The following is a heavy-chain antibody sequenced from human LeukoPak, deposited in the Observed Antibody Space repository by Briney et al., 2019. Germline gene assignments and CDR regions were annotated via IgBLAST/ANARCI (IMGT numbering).Heavy chain of an antibody. Sequence: SETLSLTCTVSGDSMSDDYWSWIRQPPGKGLEWIGYIYYTGSTNYNPSLTSRVTISVDTSKNQFSLKLTSVTAADTAVYYCARGPHWVTGDYDAFDIWGQGTMVTVSS. CDR2: IYYTGST. V-gene: IGHV4-59*01. D-gene: IGHD4-17*01. CDR3: ARGPHWVTGDYDAFDI. J-gene: IGHJ3*02. CDR1: GDSMSDDY.